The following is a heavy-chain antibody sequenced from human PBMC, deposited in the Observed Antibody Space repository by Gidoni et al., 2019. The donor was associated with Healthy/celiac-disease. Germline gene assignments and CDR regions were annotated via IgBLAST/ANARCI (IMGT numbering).Heavy chain of an antibody. D-gene: IGHD3-22*01. V-gene: IGHV4-4*07. CDR1: GGSISSYY. Sequence: QVQLQESGPGLVKPSETLSLTCTVSGGSISSYYWSWIRQPAGKGREWIGRIYTSGSTNYNPSLKSRVTMSVDTSKNQFSLKLSSVTAADTAVYYCARDLDYDSSGQGYFQHWGQGTLVTVSS. J-gene: IGHJ1*01. CDR2: IYTSGST. CDR3: ARDLDYDSSGQGYFQH.